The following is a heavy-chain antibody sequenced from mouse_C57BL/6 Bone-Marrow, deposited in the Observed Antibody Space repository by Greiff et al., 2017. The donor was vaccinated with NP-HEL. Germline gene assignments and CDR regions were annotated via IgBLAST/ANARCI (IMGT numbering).Heavy chain of an antibody. D-gene: IGHD2-3*01. V-gene: IGHV5-6*01. Sequence: EVKVVESGGDLVKPGGSLKLSCAASGFTFSSYGMSWVRRTPDKRLEWVATISSGGSYTYYPDSVKGRFTISRDNAKNTLYLQMSSLKSEDTAMYYCARHAHGYYGFAYWGQGTLVTVSA. CDR2: ISSGGSYT. CDR1: GFTFSSYG. CDR3: ARHAHGYYGFAY. J-gene: IGHJ3*01.